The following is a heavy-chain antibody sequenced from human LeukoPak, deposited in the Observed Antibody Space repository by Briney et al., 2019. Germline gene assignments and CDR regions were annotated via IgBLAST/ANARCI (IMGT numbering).Heavy chain of an antibody. D-gene: IGHD1-1*01. CDR1: GDSISSFY. Sequence: PSETLSLTCTVSGDSISSFYWSWIRQPPGKGLEWIGYIYYSGSTNYNPSLKSRVTISINTSKNQFSLNLTSVTAAETAVYFCARGTTPTSYWGQGALVTVSS. J-gene: IGHJ4*02. CDR3: ARGTTPTSY. CDR2: IYYSGST. V-gene: IGHV4-59*01.